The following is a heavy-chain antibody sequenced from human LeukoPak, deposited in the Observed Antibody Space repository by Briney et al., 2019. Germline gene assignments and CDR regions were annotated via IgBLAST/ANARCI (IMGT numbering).Heavy chain of an antibody. D-gene: IGHD3-9*01. CDR2: INPNSGGT. J-gene: IGHJ3*02. CDR3: ARATIPDVLRYFDWLEAPDAFDI. Sequence: ASVKVSCKASGYTFTGYYMHWVRQAPGQGLEWMGWINPNSGGTNYAQKFQGRVTMTRDTSISTAYMEPSRLRSDDTAVYYCARATIPDVLRYFDWLEAPDAFDIWGQGTMVTVSS. CDR1: GYTFTGYY. V-gene: IGHV1-2*02.